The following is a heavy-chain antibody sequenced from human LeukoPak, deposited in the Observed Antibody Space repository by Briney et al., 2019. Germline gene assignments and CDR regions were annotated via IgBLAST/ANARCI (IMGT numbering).Heavy chain of an antibody. J-gene: IGHJ5*02. D-gene: IGHD3-3*01. CDR2: ISSSGNTK. CDR3: ARVFLGTAIFGVAMGGFDP. Sequence: GGSLRLSCAASGFTFSDYYMSWIRQAPGKGLEWVSYISSSGNTKYYADSVKGRFTISRDNAKNSLYLQMNSLRAEDTAVYYCARVFLGTAIFGVAMGGFDPWGQGTLVTVSS. V-gene: IGHV3-11*04. CDR1: GFTFSDYY.